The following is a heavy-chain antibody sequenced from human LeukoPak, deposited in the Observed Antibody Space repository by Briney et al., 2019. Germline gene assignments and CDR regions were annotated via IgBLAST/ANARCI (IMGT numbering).Heavy chain of an antibody. CDR3: ARDPGYSSSWYNWFDP. Sequence: SVKVSCKASGGTFSSYAISWVRQAPEQGLEWMGRIIPIFGTANYAQKFQGRVTITTDESTSTAYMELSSLRSEDTAVYYCARDPGYSSSWYNWFDPWGQGTLVTVSS. CDR1: GGTFSSYA. V-gene: IGHV1-69*05. D-gene: IGHD6-13*01. J-gene: IGHJ5*02. CDR2: IIPIFGTA.